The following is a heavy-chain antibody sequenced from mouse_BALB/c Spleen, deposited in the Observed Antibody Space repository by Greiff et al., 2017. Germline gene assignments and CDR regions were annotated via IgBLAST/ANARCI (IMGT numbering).Heavy chain of an antibody. CDR2: ISSGSSTI. J-gene: IGHJ3*01. D-gene: IGHD2-1*01. V-gene: IGHV5-17*02. Sequence: EVKPVESGGGLVQPGGSRKLSCAASGFTFSSFGMHWVRQAPEKGLEWVAYISSGSSTIYYADKVKGRFTISRDNPKNPLFLQMTSLRSEDTAMYYCARRGYGNYAGFAYWGQGTLVTVSA. CDR1: GFTFSSFG. CDR3: ARRGYGNYAGFAY.